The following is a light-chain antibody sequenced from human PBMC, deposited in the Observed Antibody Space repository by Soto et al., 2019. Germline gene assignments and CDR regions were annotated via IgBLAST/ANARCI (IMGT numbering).Light chain of an antibody. V-gene: IGKV1-33*01. Sequence: DIQMTQSPSSLSASVGDRVTITCQASQDIRYYVNWYQQKPGRAPKLLIYSASSLQSGVSSRFSGDGSGTNFTFTISSLQPEDIASYYCQQFDNLPFTFGPGTKVDSK. CDR3: QQFDNLPFT. CDR1: QDIRYY. CDR2: SAS. J-gene: IGKJ3*01.